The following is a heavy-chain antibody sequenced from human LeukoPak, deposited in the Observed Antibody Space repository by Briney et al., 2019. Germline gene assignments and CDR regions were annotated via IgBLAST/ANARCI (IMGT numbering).Heavy chain of an antibody. Sequence: GGSLRLSCAVSGFTFDDYAMHWVRQVPGKGLEWVSGINWNSDSIGYADSVKGRFTISRDNAKNTLFLQMNSLRAEDTAVYHCATTGSGSYYDYWGQGTLVTVSS. CDR2: INWNSDSI. J-gene: IGHJ4*02. CDR1: GFTFDDYA. CDR3: ATTGSGSYYDY. D-gene: IGHD1-26*01. V-gene: IGHV3-9*01.